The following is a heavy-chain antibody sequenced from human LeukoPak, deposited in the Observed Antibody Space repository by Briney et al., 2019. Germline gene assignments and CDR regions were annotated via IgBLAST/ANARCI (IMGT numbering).Heavy chain of an antibody. CDR3: AKALLRWSLFDY. CDR2: IRYDGSNK. V-gene: IGHV3-30*02. D-gene: IGHD4-23*01. CDR1: GFTFSSYG. J-gene: IGHJ4*02. Sequence: PGGSLRLSCAASGFTFSSYGMHWVRQAPGKGLEWVAFIRYDGSNKYYADSVKGRFTISRDNSKNTLYLQMNSLRAEDTAVYYCAKALLRWSLFDYWGQGTLVTVSS.